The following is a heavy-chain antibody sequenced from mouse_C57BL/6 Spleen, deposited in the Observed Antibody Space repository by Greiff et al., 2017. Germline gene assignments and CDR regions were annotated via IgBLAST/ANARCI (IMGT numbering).Heavy chain of an antibody. V-gene: IGHV14-1*01. J-gene: IGHJ2*01. CDR2: IDPEDGDT. CDR1: GFNIKDYY. D-gene: IGHD1-1*01. Sequence: DVKLQESGAELVRPGASVKLSCTASGFNIKDYYMHWVKQRPEQGLEWIGRIDPEDGDTEYAPKFQGKATMTADTSSNTAYLQLSSLTSEDTAVYYCTTTYGSSYSDYWGQGTTLTVSS. CDR3: TTTYGSSYSDY.